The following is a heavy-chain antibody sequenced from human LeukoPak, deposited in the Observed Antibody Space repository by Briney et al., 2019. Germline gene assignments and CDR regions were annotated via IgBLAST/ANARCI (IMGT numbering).Heavy chain of an antibody. D-gene: IGHD2-15*01. CDR1: GYTFTSYY. V-gene: IGHV1-46*01. J-gene: IGHJ4*02. Sequence: GASVKVSCKASGYTFTSYYMHWVRQAPGQGLEWMGIINPSGGSTSYAQTFQGRVTMTRDMSTSTVYMELSSLRSEDTAVYYCSRDSAHCSGGSCYSGEMEKFDYWGQGTLVTVSS. CDR2: INPSGGST. CDR3: SRDSAHCSGGSCYSGEMEKFDY.